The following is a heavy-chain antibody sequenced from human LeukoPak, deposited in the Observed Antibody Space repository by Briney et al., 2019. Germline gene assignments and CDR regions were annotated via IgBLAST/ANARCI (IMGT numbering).Heavy chain of an antibody. CDR1: GGSFSGYY. D-gene: IGHD3-22*01. J-gene: IGHJ4*02. CDR3: ARHADSSGYYFFDY. CDR2: IYNSGTT. V-gene: IGHV4-34*01. Sequence: SETLSLTCAVYGGSFSGYYWSWIRQPPGKGLEWMGSIYNSGTTYYNPSLKSRVTISVDTSKNQFSLKLSSVTAADTAVYYCARHADSSGYYFFDYWGQGTLVTVSS.